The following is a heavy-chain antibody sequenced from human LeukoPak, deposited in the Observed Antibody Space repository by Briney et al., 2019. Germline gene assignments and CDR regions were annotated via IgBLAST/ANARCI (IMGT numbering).Heavy chain of an antibody. CDR1: GGTFSSYA. CDR2: IIPIFGTA. CDR3: ARQYSGYDYYMDV. Sequence: SVKVSCKASGGTFSSYAISWVRQAPGQGLEWMGGIIPIFGTANYAQKFQGRVTITTDESTSTAYLQWSSLKASDSAMYYCARQYSGYDYYMDVWGEGTTVTVSS. J-gene: IGHJ6*03. V-gene: IGHV1-69*05. D-gene: IGHD5-12*01.